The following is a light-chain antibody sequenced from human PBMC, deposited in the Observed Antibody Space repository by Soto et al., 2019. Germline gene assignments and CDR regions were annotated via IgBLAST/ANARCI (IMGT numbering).Light chain of an antibody. CDR2: DVS. V-gene: IGLV2-14*01. CDR1: SSDVGGYNY. J-gene: IGLJ2*01. Sequence: QSVLTQPASVSGSPGQSITISCTATSSDVGGYNYVSWYQQHPGKAPKLMIYDVSNRPSGVSNRFSGSKSGNTASLTISGLQAEDEADYYCSSYTSSSTPMVFGGGTQLTVL. CDR3: SSYTSSSTPMV.